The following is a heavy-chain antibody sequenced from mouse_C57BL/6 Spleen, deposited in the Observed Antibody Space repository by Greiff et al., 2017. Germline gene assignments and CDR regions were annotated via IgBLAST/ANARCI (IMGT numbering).Heavy chain of an antibody. CDR1: GFTFSDYG. D-gene: IGHD1-1*01. CDR3: ALYGSSAYYAMDY. V-gene: IGHV5-17*01. CDR2: ISSGSSTI. J-gene: IGHJ4*01. Sequence: EVKLMESGGGLVKPGGSLKLSCAASGFTFSDYGMHWVRQAPEKGLEWVAYISSGSSTIYYADTVKGRFTISRDNAKNTLFLQMTSLRSEDTAMYYCALYGSSAYYAMDYWGQGTSVTVSS.